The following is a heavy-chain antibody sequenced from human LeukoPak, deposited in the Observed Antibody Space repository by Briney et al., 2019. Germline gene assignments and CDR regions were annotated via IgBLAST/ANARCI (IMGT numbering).Heavy chain of an antibody. D-gene: IGHD4-17*01. CDR3: ARGQGTVTTH. J-gene: IGHJ4*02. CDR1: GGSFSGYF. CDR2: INHSGST. V-gene: IGHV4-34*01. Sequence: SETLSLTCAVYGGSFSGYFWSWIRQPPGKGLEWIGEINHSGSTNYNPSLKSRVTISVDTSKNQFSLKLSSVTAADTAVYYCARGQGTVTTHWGQGTLVTVSS.